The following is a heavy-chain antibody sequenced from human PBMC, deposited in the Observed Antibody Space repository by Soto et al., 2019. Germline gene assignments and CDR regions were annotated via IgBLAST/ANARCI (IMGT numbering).Heavy chain of an antibody. J-gene: IGHJ6*03. CDR2: INPTDGSA. CDR3: ARAGNAYYHYSMDV. Sequence: QVQLVQSGAEVKKPGASVKVSCKASGYTFTSCYMHWVRQAPGQGLEWVGIINPTDGSATYAQRFRGRVTMTRDTSTCTGYVELSSLRSGDTAVYFCARAGNAYYHYSMDVWGKGTTVTVSS. D-gene: IGHD6-19*01. V-gene: IGHV1-46*03. CDR1: GYTFTSCY.